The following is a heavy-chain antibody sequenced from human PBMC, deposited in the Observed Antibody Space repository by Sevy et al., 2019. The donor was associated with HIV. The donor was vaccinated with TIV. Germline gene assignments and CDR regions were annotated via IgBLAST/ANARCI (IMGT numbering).Heavy chain of an antibody. V-gene: IGHV3-23*01. Sequence: GGSLRLSCAASGFTFSDAIMTWGRQAPGKGLEWVSSIRGNGVSTYYADSVTGRFTISRDNSKNTLYLQMNSLRAEDTAIYYCAIASSTTGYGPWGQGTLVTVSS. CDR3: AIASSTTGYGP. J-gene: IGHJ5*02. CDR1: GFTFSDAI. CDR2: IRGNGVST. D-gene: IGHD5-12*01.